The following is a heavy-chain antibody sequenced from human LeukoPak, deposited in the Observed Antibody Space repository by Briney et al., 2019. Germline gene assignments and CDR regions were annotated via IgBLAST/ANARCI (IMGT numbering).Heavy chain of an antibody. CDR1: GGSISSGSYY. J-gene: IGHJ4*02. Sequence: PSETLSLTCTVSGGSISSGSYYWSWIRQPAGKGLEWIGRIYTSGSTNYNPSLKSRVTMSVDTSKNQFSLKLSSVTAADTAVYYCARSSPYQLPNKYYFDYWGQGTLVTVSS. D-gene: IGHD2-2*01. CDR2: IYTSGST. V-gene: IGHV4-61*02. CDR3: ARSSPYQLPNKYYFDY.